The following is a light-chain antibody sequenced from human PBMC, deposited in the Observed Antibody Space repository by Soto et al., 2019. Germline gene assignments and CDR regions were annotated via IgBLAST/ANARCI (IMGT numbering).Light chain of an antibody. CDR3: QQYGGSPPYT. Sequence: VLTQSPGTLSLSPGERATISCRASQTISSSYLAWYQHKPGQAPRLLIYGASSRATGILHRFSGSGSGTDFPLTISRLEPEDCGVYYCQQYGGSPPYTFGQGTRLEIK. V-gene: IGKV3-20*01. CDR2: GAS. J-gene: IGKJ2*01. CDR1: QTISSSY.